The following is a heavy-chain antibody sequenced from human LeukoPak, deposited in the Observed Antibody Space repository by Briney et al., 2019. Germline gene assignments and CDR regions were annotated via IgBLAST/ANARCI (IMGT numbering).Heavy chain of an antibody. V-gene: IGHV4-4*07. D-gene: IGHD3-10*01. J-gene: IGHJ6*02. Sequence: SETLSLTCTVSGGSINSYYWSWIRQPAGKGLEWIGRIYTSGSTNYNPSLKSRVTMSVDTSKNQFSLKLSSVTAADTAVYYCSRAMVRGVISHGMDVWGQGTTVTVSS. CDR2: IYTSGST. CDR1: GGSINSYY. CDR3: SRAMVRGVISHGMDV.